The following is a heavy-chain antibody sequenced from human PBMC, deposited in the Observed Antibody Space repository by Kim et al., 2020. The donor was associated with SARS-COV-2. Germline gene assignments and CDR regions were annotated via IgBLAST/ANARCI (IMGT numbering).Heavy chain of an antibody. V-gene: IGHV3-30*04. CDR3: ARDGTVVVPAVHYYYGMDV. CDR1: GFTFSSYA. Sequence: GGSLRLSCGASGFTFSSYAMHWVRQAPGKGLEWVAVISYDGSNKYYADSVKGRLTISRDNSKNTLYLQMKSPRAEDTAVYYCARDGTVVVPAVHYYYGMDVWGQGTTVTVSS. D-gene: IGHD2-2*01. CDR2: ISYDGSNK. J-gene: IGHJ6*02.